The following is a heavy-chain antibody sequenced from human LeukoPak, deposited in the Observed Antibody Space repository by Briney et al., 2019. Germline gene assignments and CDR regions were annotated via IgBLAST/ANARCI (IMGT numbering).Heavy chain of an antibody. V-gene: IGHV7-4-1*02. Sequence: WASVKVSCKASGCTFTSYAMNWVRQAPGQGLEWMGWINTSTGKPTYAQGFTGRFVFSLDTSVSTAYLQISSLKAEDTAVYYCARVGRGSAAALYIWGQGTMVTVSS. CDR1: GCTFTSYA. J-gene: IGHJ3*02. CDR3: ARVGRGSAAALYI. CDR2: INTSTGKP. D-gene: IGHD6-13*01.